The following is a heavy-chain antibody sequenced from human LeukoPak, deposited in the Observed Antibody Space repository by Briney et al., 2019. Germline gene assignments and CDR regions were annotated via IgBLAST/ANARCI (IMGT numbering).Heavy chain of an antibody. V-gene: IGHV1-8*03. CDR2: MNPNSGNT. CDR1: GYTFTSYD. D-gene: IGHD3-3*01. J-gene: IGHJ5*02. Sequence: ASVKVSCKASGYTFTSYDIIWVRQATGQGHERMGWMNPNSGNTGYAQKLQGRVTSTRNTSISTAYIELSNLRSEDAAVYYCARGSGRITIFGVVIILGRFDPWGQGTLVTVSS. CDR3: ARGSGRITIFGVVIILGRFDP.